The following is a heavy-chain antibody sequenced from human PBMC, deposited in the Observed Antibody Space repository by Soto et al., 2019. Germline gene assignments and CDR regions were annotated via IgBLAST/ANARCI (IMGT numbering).Heavy chain of an antibody. CDR2: INASGGRT. Sequence: GASVKVSCKASGYTFTSYYVHWIRQAPGQGLEWMGIINASGGRTTYAPKFQGRVTMTRDTSTSTVYMELSSLTSEDTATYFCGRILPPATFDYWGQGTLVTVSS. J-gene: IGHJ4*02. CDR3: GRILPPATFDY. CDR1: GYTFTSYY. D-gene: IGHD2-21*02. V-gene: IGHV1-46*03.